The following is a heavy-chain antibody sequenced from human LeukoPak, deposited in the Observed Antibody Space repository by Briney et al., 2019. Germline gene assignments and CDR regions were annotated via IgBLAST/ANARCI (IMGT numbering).Heavy chain of an antibody. J-gene: IGHJ4*02. CDR1: GFTFSSYG. CDR3: AKDMGYNTGWTRFDY. CDR2: IRYDGSNQ. D-gene: IGHD6-19*01. Sequence: QAGGSLTLSCAASGFTFSSYGMHWVRQAPGKGLEWVAFIRYDGSNQYYADSVKGRFTISRDSSKNTLYLQMNSLRGDDTAVYYCAKDMGYNTGWTRFDYWGQGTLVTVSS. V-gene: IGHV3-30*02.